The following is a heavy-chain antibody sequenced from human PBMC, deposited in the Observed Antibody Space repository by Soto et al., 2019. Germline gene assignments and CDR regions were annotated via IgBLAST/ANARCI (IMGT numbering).Heavy chain of an antibody. D-gene: IGHD5-12*01. CDR3: ARGRGYSGYDLYYYCGMDV. V-gene: IGHV3-33*01. CDR2: IWYDGSNK. Sequence: ESGGGVVKPGRSLRLSCAASGFTFSSYGMHWVRQAPGKGLEWVAVIWYDGSNKYYADSVKGRFTISRDNSKNTLYLQMNSLRAEDTAVYYCARGRGYSGYDLYYYCGMDVWGQGTTVTVSS. J-gene: IGHJ6*02. CDR1: GFTFSSYG.